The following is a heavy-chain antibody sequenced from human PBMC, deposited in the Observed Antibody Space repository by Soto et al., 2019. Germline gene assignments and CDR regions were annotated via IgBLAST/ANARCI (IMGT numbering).Heavy chain of an antibody. CDR2: ISSSSST. CDR3: ARTIWSGYFQADY. J-gene: IGHJ4*02. Sequence: EVQLVESGGGLVQPGGSLRLSCVASGFTFSTYSMNWVRQAPGKGLEWISYISSSSSTTYADSVKRRFTISRDNAKNSLYLQMNSLRDEDTAVYYCARTIWSGYFQADYWGQGTLVTVSS. CDR1: GFTFSTYS. D-gene: IGHD3-3*01. V-gene: IGHV3-48*02.